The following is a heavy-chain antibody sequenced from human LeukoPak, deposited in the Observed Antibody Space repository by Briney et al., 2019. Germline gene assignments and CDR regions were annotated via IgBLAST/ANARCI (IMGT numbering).Heavy chain of an antibody. CDR3: ARDSGYNAFDI. CDR1: GFNFRTSW. J-gene: IGHJ3*02. D-gene: IGHD5-12*01. Sequence: GGSLRLSCAASGFNFRTSWMTWVRQAPGQGLDWLGNIDPDTRTINYVDSVKGRFTFSRDNTKNSLYLHMNSLRAEDTAVYYCARDSGYNAFDIWGHGTMVAVSS. V-gene: IGHV3-7*01. CDR2: IDPDTRTI.